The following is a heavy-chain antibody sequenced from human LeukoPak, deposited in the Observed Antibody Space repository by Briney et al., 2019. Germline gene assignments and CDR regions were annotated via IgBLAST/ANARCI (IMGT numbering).Heavy chain of an antibody. CDR2: IIKVGSVK. D-gene: IGHD1-26*01. V-gene: IGHV3-7*05. CDR1: GFTFSNYW. CDR3: VRSGGY. Sequence: GGALRLSCAASGFTFSNYWMNWVRQAPGKGLEWVANIIKVGSVKYYVDSVKGRFTISRDNAKNSLCLQMNSLRAEDTAIYYCVRSGGYWGQGTLVTVS. J-gene: IGHJ4*02.